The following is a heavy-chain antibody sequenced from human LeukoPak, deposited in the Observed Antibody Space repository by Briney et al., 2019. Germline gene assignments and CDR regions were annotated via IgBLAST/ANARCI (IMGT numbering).Heavy chain of an antibody. CDR1: GFTFSRYA. J-gene: IGHJ4*02. Sequence: GGSLRLSCAASGFTFSRYAMSWVRQAPGKGLEWVSGLSGSGGSTYYADSVKGRFTISRDNSKNTLYLQMNSLRAEDTAIYYCAKNILGATASFDYWGQETLVTVSS. D-gene: IGHD1-26*01. V-gene: IGHV3-23*01. CDR3: AKNILGATASFDY. CDR2: LSGSGGST.